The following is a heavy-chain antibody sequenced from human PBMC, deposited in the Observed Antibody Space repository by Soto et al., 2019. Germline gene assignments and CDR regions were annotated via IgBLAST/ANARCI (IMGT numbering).Heavy chain of an antibody. D-gene: IGHD2-15*01. V-gene: IGHV4-59*08. CDR1: GGSISSYY. CDR3: ARHYAVVLYYFDY. Sequence: SETLSLTCTVSGGSISSYYWSWIRQPPGKGLEWIGYICYGGSTHYNPSLNSQVTVSVDTSKNQISLKLSSVTASDTAVYYCARHYAVVLYYFDYWGQGTLVTVSS. CDR2: ICYGGST. J-gene: IGHJ4*02.